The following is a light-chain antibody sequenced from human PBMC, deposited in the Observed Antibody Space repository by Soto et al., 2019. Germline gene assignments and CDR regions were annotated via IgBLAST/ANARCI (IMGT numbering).Light chain of an antibody. CDR1: QGISNY. Sequence: DIQMTQSPSSLSASVGDRVTITCQASQGISNYLNWYQQKAGTAPKLLIYDASHLERGVPSRFSGSGSGTEFTFTISSLQPEDIATYYCQQYDDLPSFGGGTKVEIK. CDR2: DAS. J-gene: IGKJ4*01. V-gene: IGKV1-33*01. CDR3: QQYDDLPS.